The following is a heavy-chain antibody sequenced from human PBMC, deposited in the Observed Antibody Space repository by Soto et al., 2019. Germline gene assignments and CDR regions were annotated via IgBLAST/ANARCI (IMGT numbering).Heavy chain of an antibody. CDR2: IYYSGST. CDR1: GGSISSYY. Sequence: PSETLSLTCTVSGGSISSYYWSWIRQPPGKGLEWIGYIYYSGSTNYNPSLKSRVTISVDTSKNQFSLKLSSVTAADTAVYYCAREQIFGVAEYSGWFDPWGQGTLVTVS. D-gene: IGHD3-3*01. CDR3: AREQIFGVAEYSGWFDP. J-gene: IGHJ5*02. V-gene: IGHV4-59*01.